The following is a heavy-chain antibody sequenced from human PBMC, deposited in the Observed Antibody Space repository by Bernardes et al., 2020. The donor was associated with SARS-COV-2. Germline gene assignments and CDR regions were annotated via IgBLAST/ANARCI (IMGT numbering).Heavy chain of an antibody. CDR3: THSSMITFGGVIAGSFDAFDI. CDR1: GFSLSTSGVG. J-gene: IGHJ3*02. Sequence: SGPTLVKPTQTLTLTCTFSGFSLSTSGVGVGWIRQPPGKALEWLALIYWDDDKRYSPSLKSRLTITKDTSKNQVVLTMTNMDPVDTATYYCTHSSMITFGGVIAGSFDAFDIWGQGTMVTVSS. CDR2: IYWDDDK. D-gene: IGHD3-16*02. V-gene: IGHV2-5*02.